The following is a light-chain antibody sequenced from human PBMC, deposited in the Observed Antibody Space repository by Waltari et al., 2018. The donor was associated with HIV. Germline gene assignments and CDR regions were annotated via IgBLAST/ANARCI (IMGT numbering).Light chain of an antibody. CDR2: EVT. CDR1: SSDTGAYTF. Sequence: QSALTQPPSASGSPGQSVAISCTGTSSDTGAYTFVSWYQQQPGSAPKLIIFEVTKRPTGVPDRFSGSKCGNTASLTVSGLLPEDDADYYCSSYAGSNRFVVFGGGTRLTVL. J-gene: IGLJ2*01. V-gene: IGLV2-8*01. CDR3: SSYAGSNRFVV.